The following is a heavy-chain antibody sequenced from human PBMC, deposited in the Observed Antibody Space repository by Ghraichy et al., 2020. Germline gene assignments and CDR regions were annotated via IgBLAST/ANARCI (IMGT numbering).Heavy chain of an antibody. CDR2: INHSGST. V-gene: IGHV4-34*01. CDR3: ARGPYYYDSKGIDY. J-gene: IGHJ4*02. Sequence: TLSLTCAVYGGSFSGFSWSWLRQPPGKGLEWIGEINHSGSTNYNPSLKSRVTISIDTSKNQFSLKLSSVIAADTAVFYCARGPYYYDSKGIDYWGQGTLVTVSS. D-gene: IGHD3-22*01. CDR1: GGSFSGFS.